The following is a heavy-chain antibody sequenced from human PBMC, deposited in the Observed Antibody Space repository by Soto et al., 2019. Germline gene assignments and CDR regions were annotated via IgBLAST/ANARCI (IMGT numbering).Heavy chain of an antibody. V-gene: IGHV4-30-2*02. CDR1: GGSISSGTYS. CDR2: IFHSGHT. D-gene: IGHD6-19*01. J-gene: IGHJ4*02. Sequence: SETLSLTCAVSGGSISSGTYSWSWIRQPPGEGLEWIGYIFHSGHTYYNPSLKSRVTISIDTSKNQFSLNLTSVTTADAAVYYCVRSVGAVAPLDYWGQGAPVTVSS. CDR3: VRSVGAVAPLDY.